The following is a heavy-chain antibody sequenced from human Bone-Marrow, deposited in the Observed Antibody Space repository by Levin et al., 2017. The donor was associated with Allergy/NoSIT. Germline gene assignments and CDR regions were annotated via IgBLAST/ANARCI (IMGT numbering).Heavy chain of an antibody. Sequence: SQTLSLTCAISGDSVSSNSATWNRIRRSPSRGLEWLGRTYYGSKWFNDYAESVKSRIAITPDTSKNQFSLQLNSVTPEDTAVYYCARGKSKKNDFWGQGTLVTVSS. J-gene: IGHJ4*02. CDR1: GDSVSSNSAT. CDR2: TYYGSKWFN. V-gene: IGHV6-1*01. CDR3: ARGKSKKNDF.